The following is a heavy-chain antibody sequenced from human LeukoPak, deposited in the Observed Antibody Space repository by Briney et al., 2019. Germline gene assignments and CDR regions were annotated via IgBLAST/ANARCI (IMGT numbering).Heavy chain of an antibody. D-gene: IGHD2-2*01. Sequence: SETLSLTCTVSGGSISSYYWSWIRHPPGEGLEWIARIHHSGSTDYNPSLKSRVTISIDTSKNQFSLNLKYVTAADTAVYHCARLGYCSSTSCYPDRWGQGTLVTVSS. CDR2: IHHSGST. CDR1: GGSISSYY. J-gene: IGHJ5*02. V-gene: IGHV4-59*08. CDR3: ARLGYCSSTSCYPDR.